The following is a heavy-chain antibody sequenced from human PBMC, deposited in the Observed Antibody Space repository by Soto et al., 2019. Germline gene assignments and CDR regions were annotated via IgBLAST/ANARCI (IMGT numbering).Heavy chain of an antibody. CDR2: ISYDGSNK. CDR1: GFTFSSYG. Sequence: QVQLVESGGGVVQPGRSLRLSCAASGFTFSSYGMHWVRQAPGKGLEWVAVISYDGSNKYYADSVKGRFTISRDNSKNTLYLQMNSLRAEDTAVYYCAKGRISVARPYYFDYWGQGTLVTVSS. CDR3: AKGRISVARPYYFDY. D-gene: IGHD6-19*01. J-gene: IGHJ4*02. V-gene: IGHV3-30*18.